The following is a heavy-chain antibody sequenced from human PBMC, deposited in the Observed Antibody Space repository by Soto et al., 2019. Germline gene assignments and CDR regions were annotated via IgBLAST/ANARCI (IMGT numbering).Heavy chain of an antibody. CDR3: ARRDRTTVYYYGMDV. D-gene: IGHD1-1*01. CDR1: GYTFTSYG. J-gene: IGHJ6*02. Sequence: QVQLVQSGAEVKKPGASVKVSCKASGYTFTSYGISWVRQAPGQGLEWMGWISAYNGNTNYAQKLQGRVTMTTDTSTSTAYRELRSLSSDDRAVYYCARRDRTTVYYYGMDVWGQGTTVTVSS. CDR2: ISAYNGNT. V-gene: IGHV1-18*01.